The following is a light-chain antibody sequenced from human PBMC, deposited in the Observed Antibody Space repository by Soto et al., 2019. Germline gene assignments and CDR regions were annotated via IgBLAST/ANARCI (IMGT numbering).Light chain of an antibody. CDR1: QSITSTY. CDR3: QQYNSSPYT. CDR2: ATF. Sequence: EIMLTQSPGTLSLSPGERATLSCRASQSITSTYLAWYQQKSGQAPRLLIYATFSRATGIPDRFSGSGSRTDFTLTISSLEPEDFAVDYCQQYNSSPYTFGQGSNLEIK. J-gene: IGKJ2*01. V-gene: IGKV3-20*01.